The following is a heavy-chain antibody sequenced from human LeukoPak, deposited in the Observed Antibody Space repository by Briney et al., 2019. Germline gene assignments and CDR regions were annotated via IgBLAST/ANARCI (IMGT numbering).Heavy chain of an antibody. CDR1: GFTFSSYS. Sequence: GGSLRLSCAASGFTFSSYSMNWVRQAPGKGLEWVSSISSSSSYIYYADSVKGRFTISRDNSKNTLYLQMNSLRAEDTAIYYCAKNGDRGAYCTGGTCYPYFYYYMDVWGKGTTVTI. J-gene: IGHJ6*03. CDR3: AKNGDRGAYCTGGTCYPYFYYYMDV. D-gene: IGHD2-15*01. V-gene: IGHV3-21*04. CDR2: ISSSSSYI.